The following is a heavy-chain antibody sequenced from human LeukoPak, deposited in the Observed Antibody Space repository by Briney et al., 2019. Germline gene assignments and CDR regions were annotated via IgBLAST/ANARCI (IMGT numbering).Heavy chain of an antibody. J-gene: IGHJ6*02. CDR1: GYTFTSYG. CDR2: ISAYNGNT. CDR3: ARDMVRGVMIYYYYGMDV. D-gene: IGHD3-10*01. Sequence: ASVKVSCKASGYTFTSYGINWVRQAPGQGLEWMGWISAYNGNTNYAQKLQGRVTMTTDTSTSTAYMELRSLRSDDTAVYYCARDMVRGVMIYYYYGMDVWGQGTTVTVSS. V-gene: IGHV1-18*01.